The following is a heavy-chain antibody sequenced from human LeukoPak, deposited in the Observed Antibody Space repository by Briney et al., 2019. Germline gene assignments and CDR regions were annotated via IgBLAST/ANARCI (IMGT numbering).Heavy chain of an antibody. CDR3: ATRGGYCTNGVCYFDY. J-gene: IGHJ4*03. D-gene: IGHD2-8*01. CDR1: GYSFTSYW. CDR2: IYPGDSDT. Sequence: GESLKISCKGSGYSFTSYWIGWVRQMPGKGLEWMGIIYPGDSDTRYSPSFQGQVTISADKSISTAYLQWSSLKASDTAMYYCATRGGYCTNGVCYFDYWGQGTLVTVSS. V-gene: IGHV5-51*01.